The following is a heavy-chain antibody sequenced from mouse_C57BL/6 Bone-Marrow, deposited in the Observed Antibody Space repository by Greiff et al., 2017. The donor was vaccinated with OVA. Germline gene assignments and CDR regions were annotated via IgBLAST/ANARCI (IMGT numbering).Heavy chain of an antibody. CDR2: ISYDGSN. Sequence: EVQLQQSGPGLVKPSQSLSLPCSVTGYSITSGYYWNWIRQFPGNKLEWMGYISYDGSNNYNPSLKNRISITRDTSKNQFFLKLNSVTTEDTATYYCAREGYYGSSAFDYWGQGTTLTVSS. J-gene: IGHJ2*01. CDR1: GYSITSGYY. V-gene: IGHV3-6*01. CDR3: AREGYYGSSAFDY. D-gene: IGHD1-1*01.